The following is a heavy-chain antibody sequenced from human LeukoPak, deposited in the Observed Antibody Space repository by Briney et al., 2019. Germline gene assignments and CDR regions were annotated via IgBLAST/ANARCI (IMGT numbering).Heavy chain of an antibody. D-gene: IGHD6-13*01. J-gene: IGHJ4*02. CDR2: IKQDGSEK. CDR3: GRDLTHSDFDY. CDR1: GFTFSSYW. Sequence: PGGSLRLSCAASGFTFSSYWMSWVRQAPGKGLEWVANIKQDGSEKYYVDSVKGRFTISRDNAKNSLYLQMNSLRAEDTAVYYCGRDLTHSDFDYWGQGTLVTVSS. V-gene: IGHV3-7*01.